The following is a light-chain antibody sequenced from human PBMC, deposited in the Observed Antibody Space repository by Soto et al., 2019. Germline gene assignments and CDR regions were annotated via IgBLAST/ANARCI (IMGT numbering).Light chain of an antibody. CDR2: GAS. Sequence: EIVLTQSPGTLSFSPGERATLSCRASQSIRSNYVAWYQQKPGQGPRLLIYGASSRATGIPDRFSGSGSGTDFTLTISSLEPEDFAVYYCQQRSNWPHTFGQGTRLEIK. CDR1: QSIRSNY. V-gene: IGKV3D-20*02. J-gene: IGKJ5*01. CDR3: QQRSNWPHT.